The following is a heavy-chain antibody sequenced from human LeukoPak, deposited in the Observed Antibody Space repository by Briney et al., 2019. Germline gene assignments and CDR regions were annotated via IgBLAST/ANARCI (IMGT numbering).Heavy chain of an antibody. V-gene: IGHV3-23*01. CDR1: GFTFNSYA. CDR3: AKHQSSGWLPNWFAP. Sequence: GGSLRLSCAASGFTFNSYAMSWVRQAPGKGLEWVSDISGSGLSTYYADSVKGRFTISRDNSKNTLYLQMTSLRAEDTALYYCAKHQSSGWLPNWFAPWGQGSLVTVSS. CDR2: ISGSGLST. D-gene: IGHD6-19*01. J-gene: IGHJ5*02.